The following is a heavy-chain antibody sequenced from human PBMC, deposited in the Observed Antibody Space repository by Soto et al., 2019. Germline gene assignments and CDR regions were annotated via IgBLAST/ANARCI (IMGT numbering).Heavy chain of an antibody. CDR2: IIPILGIA. CDR1: GGTFSSYT. CDR3: ARGVDAGVDV. J-gene: IGHJ6*02. V-gene: IGHV1-69*02. D-gene: IGHD1-1*01. Sequence: AVKVSCKACGGTFSSYTISWVRQAPGQGLEWMGRIIPILGIANYAQKFQGRVTMTRDTSISTAYMELSNLRSEDTAIYYCARGVDAGVDVWGQGTTVTVSS.